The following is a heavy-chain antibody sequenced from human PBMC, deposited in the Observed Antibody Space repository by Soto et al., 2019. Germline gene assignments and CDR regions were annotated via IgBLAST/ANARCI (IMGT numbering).Heavy chain of an antibody. J-gene: IGHJ6*02. CDR3: AREREDSGGYWRVSYYYYGMDV. Sequence: PGGSLRLSCAASGFTFSSYEMNWVRQAPGKGLEWVSYNSSSGSTIYYADSVKGRFTISRDNAKTSLYLQMNSLRAEDTAVYYCAREREDSGGYWRVSYYYYGMDVWGQGTTVTVAS. V-gene: IGHV3-48*03. CDR1: GFTFSSYE. D-gene: IGHD3-22*01. CDR2: NSSSGSTI.